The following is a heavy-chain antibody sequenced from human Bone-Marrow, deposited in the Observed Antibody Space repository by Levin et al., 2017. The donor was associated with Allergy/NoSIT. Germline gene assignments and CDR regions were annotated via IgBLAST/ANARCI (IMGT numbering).Heavy chain of an antibody. Sequence: ASVKVSCAASGFTFSSYWMTWVRQAPGKGLEWVANIKQDGSEKYYVDSVKGRFTISRDNAKNSLYLQMNSLRAEDTAVYYCACCGGTGADYWGQGSLVTVSS. J-gene: IGHJ4*02. CDR1: GFTFSSYW. V-gene: IGHV3-7*02. D-gene: IGHD7-27*01. CDR3: ACCGGTGADY. CDR2: IKQDGSEK.